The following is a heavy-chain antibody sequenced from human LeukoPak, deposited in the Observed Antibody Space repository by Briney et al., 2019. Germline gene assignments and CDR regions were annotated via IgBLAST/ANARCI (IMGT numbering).Heavy chain of an antibody. J-gene: IGHJ3*02. Sequence: SGGSLRLSCAASGFTFSTYGISWVRQAPGKGLDWVSSISGGGNTYYSDSVRGRFTVSRDNSKSTVYLQMNSLRAEDSALYYCANQVGGIFAFDIWGQGTMVTVSS. CDR2: ISGGGNT. D-gene: IGHD2/OR15-2a*01. V-gene: IGHV3-23*01. CDR1: GFTFSTYG. CDR3: ANQVGGIFAFDI.